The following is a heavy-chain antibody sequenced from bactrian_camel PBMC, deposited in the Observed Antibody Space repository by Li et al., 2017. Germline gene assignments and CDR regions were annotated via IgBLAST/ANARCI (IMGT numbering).Heavy chain of an antibody. CDR3: AAASRGGVWTRLKETSYDY. Sequence: HVQLVESGGGSVQAGGSMTLSCTASRYLRRMGWFRQAPGKEREGVATMSTTYNTQYAAAVKGRFTISQNNRKDEVYLQMNDLKPDDTAIYYCAAASRGGVWTRLKETSYDYWGQGTQVTVS. D-gene: IGHD8*01. J-gene: IGHJ4*01. CDR1: RYLRR. V-gene: IGHV3S53*01. CDR2: MSTTYNT.